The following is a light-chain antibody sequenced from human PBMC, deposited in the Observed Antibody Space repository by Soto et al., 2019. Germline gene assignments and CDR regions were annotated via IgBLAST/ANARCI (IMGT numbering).Light chain of an antibody. Sequence: QSVLTQPPSASGTPGQRVTISCSGSSSNIGSNTVNWYQQLPGTAPKLLMYSNNQRPSGIPDRFSGSKSGTSASLAISGLQSEDEADYYCAAWDDSLNGPVFGGGTHLTVL. V-gene: IGLV1-44*01. CDR1: SSNIGSNT. CDR2: SNN. CDR3: AAWDDSLNGPV. J-gene: IGLJ2*01.